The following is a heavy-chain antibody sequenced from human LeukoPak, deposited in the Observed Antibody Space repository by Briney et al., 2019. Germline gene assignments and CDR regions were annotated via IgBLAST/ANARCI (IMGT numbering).Heavy chain of an antibody. CDR1: GGSISSYY. CDR3: TRRVAAAGTVGYYYYVMDV. CDR2: IYYSGST. D-gene: IGHD6-13*01. V-gene: IGHV4-59*08. J-gene: IGHJ6*02. Sequence: PSETLSFTCTVSGGSISSYYWSWIRQPPGKGLEWIVYIYYSGSTNYNASLKSRVTMSVDTSKNQFSLKLTSVTAADTAVYYCTRRVAAAGTVGYYYYVMDVWGQGTTVTVSS.